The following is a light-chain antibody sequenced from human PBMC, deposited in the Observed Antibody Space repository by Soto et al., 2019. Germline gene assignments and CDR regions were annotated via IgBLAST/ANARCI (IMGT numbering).Light chain of an antibody. V-gene: IGLV1-44*01. CDR1: SSNIGSNT. CDR2: SNT. CDR3: AAWDDSLNGVV. Sequence: QAVVTQPPSASGTPGQRVTISCSGSSSNIGSNTVNWYQQLPGAAPKLLIYSNTQRPSGVPDRFSGSKSATSASLAISGLQSEDEADYYCAAWDDSLNGVVFGGGTKLTVL. J-gene: IGLJ2*01.